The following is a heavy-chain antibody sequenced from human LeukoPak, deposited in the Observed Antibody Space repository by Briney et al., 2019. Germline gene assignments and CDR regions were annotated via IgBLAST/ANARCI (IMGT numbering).Heavy chain of an antibody. CDR1: GFIFSNYG. CDR3: VTAPYGDYYYYMDV. Sequence: PGGSLGLSCAASGFIFSNYGMSWVRQVPGKGLEWVSSVRVDGHTTFYADSVKGRFTISRDNSKNTLYLQMNSLRAEDTAVYYCVTAPYGDYYYYMDVWGKGTTVTISS. J-gene: IGHJ6*03. D-gene: IGHD4-17*01. CDR2: VRVDGHTT. V-gene: IGHV3-23*01.